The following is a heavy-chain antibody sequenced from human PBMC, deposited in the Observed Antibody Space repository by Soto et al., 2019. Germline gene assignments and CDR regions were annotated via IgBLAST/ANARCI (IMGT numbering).Heavy chain of an antibody. Sequence: SVKVSCKASGGTFSSYTVSWVRQAPGQGLEWMGRIIPILGIANYAQKFQGRVTITADKSTSTAYMELSSLRSEDTAVYYCARSSFRGYSGYDFSTAFYIWG. CDR3: ARSSFRGYSGYDFSTAFYI. J-gene: IGHJ3*02. CDR2: IIPILGIA. CDR1: GGTFSSYT. D-gene: IGHD5-12*01. V-gene: IGHV1-69*02.